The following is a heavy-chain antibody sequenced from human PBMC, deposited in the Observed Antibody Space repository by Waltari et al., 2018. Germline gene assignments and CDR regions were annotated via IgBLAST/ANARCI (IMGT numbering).Heavy chain of an antibody. Sequence: EVQLVQSGAEVNKSGESLKISCKGSGYIFSTYWVGWVRQMPGKGLEWMGIIYPGDSDTRYSPSFQGQVTISADKSIRTAYLQWNSPKASDTAMYYCARLPSDFTNYGDYWGQGTLVTVSS. CDR1: GYIFSTYW. CDR2: IYPGDSDT. V-gene: IGHV5-51*01. J-gene: IGHJ4*02. D-gene: IGHD4-4*01. CDR3: ARLPSDFTNYGDY.